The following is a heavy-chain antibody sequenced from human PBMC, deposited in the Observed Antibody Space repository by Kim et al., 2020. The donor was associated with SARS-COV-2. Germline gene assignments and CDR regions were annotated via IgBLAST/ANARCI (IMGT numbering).Heavy chain of an antibody. CDR3: ATAIAVAGTTIYYYHGMDV. J-gene: IGHJ6*02. CDR1: GYTLPELS. D-gene: IGHD6-19*01. V-gene: IGHV1-24*01. Sequence: ASVKVSCKVSGYTLPELSMHWVRQAPAKGLAGMGGFDPEDGETIYEQKFQGRVTMTEDTSTDTAYMELGSLKSEDTAVYYCATAIAVAGTTIYYYHGMDVWGQGTTVTVSS. CDR2: FDPEDGET.